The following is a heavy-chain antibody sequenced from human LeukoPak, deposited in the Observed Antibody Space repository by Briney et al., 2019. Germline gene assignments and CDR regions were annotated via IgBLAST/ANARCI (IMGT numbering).Heavy chain of an antibody. CDR2: IYYSGST. CDR3: ASTYYGGNSGGTTPFDY. V-gene: IGHV4-31*03. CDR1: GDSISSGGYY. Sequence: SEPLSLTCTVSGDSISSGGYYWRSIRQHPRKGLEWIGYIYYSGSTYYNPSLKIRLTISVHTSKNQFSLKLSSVTAADTAVYYCASTYYGGNSGGTTPFDYWGEGTLVTVSS. D-gene: IGHD4-23*01. J-gene: IGHJ4*02.